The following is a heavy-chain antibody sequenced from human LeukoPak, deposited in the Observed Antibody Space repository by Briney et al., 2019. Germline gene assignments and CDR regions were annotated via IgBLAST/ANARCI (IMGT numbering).Heavy chain of an antibody. J-gene: IGHJ4*02. V-gene: IGHV3-9*01. CDR1: GFRFDDYV. D-gene: IGHD3-22*01. CDR2: INGDSRYI. CDR3: AKDWGNYYYFDF. Sequence: GRSLRLSCAASGFRFDDYVMHWVRQVPGKGLEWVSGINGDSRYIGYADSVKGRFTASRDNANNSLYLQLNNLRAEDTALYYCAKDWGNYYYFDFWGQGTLVTVSS.